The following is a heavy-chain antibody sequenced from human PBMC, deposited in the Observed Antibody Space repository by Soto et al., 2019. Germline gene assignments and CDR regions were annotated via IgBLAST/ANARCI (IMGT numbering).Heavy chain of an antibody. CDR3: ARPLYGSGGGLSEF. CDR1: GFIFNMYS. J-gene: IGHJ4*02. D-gene: IGHD3-10*01. V-gene: IGHV3-48*01. Sequence: EVQLAESGGGLVQPGGSLRLSCAASGFIFNMYSMSWVRQAPGKGLEWISHITSSSSKIDYADSVKGRFTISRDNAKNSLYLQMNSLRGEDTAVYYCARPLYGSGGGLSEFWGQGVLVTVSS. CDR2: ITSSSSKI.